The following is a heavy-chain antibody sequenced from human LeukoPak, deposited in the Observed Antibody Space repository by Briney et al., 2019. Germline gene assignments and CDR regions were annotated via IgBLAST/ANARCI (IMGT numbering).Heavy chain of an antibody. CDR1: GFTFSPGW. Sequence: GGSLRLSCAASGFTFSPGWVHWVRQAPGKGLMWVSHIFNGGSYTTYADSVKGRFTISRDNSKNALYLQMNSLRAEDTAVYYCARDRIDYYDSSGYYYDYWGQGTLVTVSS. D-gene: IGHD3-22*01. CDR2: IFNGGSYT. J-gene: IGHJ4*02. V-gene: IGHV3-74*01. CDR3: ARDRIDYYDSSGYYYDY.